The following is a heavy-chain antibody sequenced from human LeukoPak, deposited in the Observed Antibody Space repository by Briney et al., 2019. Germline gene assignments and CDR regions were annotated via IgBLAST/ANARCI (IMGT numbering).Heavy chain of an antibody. CDR2: ISAYNGNT. D-gene: IGHD3-22*01. V-gene: IGHV1-18*01. J-gene: IGHJ4*02. CDR3: ARSEANYYDSSGYAAFDY. Sequence: ASVKVSCTASGYTFTSYGISWVRQAPGQGLEWMGWISAYNGNTNYAQKLQGRVTMTTDTSTSTAYMELRSLRSEDTAVYYCARSEANYYDSSGYAAFDYWGQGTLVTVSS. CDR1: GYTFTSYG.